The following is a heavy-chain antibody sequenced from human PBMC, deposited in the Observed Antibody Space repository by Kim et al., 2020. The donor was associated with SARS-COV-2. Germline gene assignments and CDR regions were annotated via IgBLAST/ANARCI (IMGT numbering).Heavy chain of an antibody. CDR1: GYSFSDYY. CDR3: SRGSSSKSLEANGY. J-gene: IGHJ4*01. D-gene: IGHD2-15*01. CDR2: INPKSGAT. Sequence: ASVKVSCKASGYSFSDYYMHWVRQAPGQGLEWLGWINPKSGATKSAQKFQARVTMTRDTSITTAYMDLSSLTSDDTAVYYCSRGSSSKSLEANGYWGQGTLVTVSS. V-gene: IGHV1-2*02.